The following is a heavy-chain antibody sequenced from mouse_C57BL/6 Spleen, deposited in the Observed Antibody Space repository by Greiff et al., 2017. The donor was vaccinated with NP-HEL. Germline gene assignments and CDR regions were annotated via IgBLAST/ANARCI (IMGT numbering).Heavy chain of an antibody. CDR3: VGPLTGPDYYAMDY. V-gene: IGHV1-81*01. D-gene: IGHD4-1*01. Sequence: QVQLKESGAELARPGASVKLSCKASGYTFTSYGISWVKQRTGQGLEWIGEIYPRSGNTYYNEKFKGKATLTADKSSSTAYMELRSLTSEDSAVYFCVGPLTGPDYYAMDYWGQGTSVTVSS. J-gene: IGHJ4*01. CDR1: GYTFTSYG. CDR2: IYPRSGNT.